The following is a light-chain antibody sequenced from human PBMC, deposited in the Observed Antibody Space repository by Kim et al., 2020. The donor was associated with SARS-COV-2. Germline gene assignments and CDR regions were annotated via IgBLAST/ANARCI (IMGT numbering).Light chain of an antibody. CDR1: QIVYIY. CDR3: QYRSNLYT. Sequence: LFLSPGDTPTPSCGASQIVYIYLAWYQHKPGQAPRLLISDASKGATGIPPRFTGSGSGTDFTLTISSLEPEDSAVYFCQYRSNLYTFGQGTKLEI. J-gene: IGKJ2*01. V-gene: IGKV3-11*01. CDR2: DAS.